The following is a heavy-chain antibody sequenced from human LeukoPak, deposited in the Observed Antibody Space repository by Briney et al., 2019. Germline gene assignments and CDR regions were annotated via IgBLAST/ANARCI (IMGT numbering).Heavy chain of an antibody. J-gene: IGHJ4*02. Sequence: GSLRLSCAASGFTFSSYAMSWVRQAPGKGLEWVPAISGSGGSTYYADSVKGRFTISRDNSKNTLYLQMNSLRAEDTAVYYCAKLIAGDYFTLPQYFDYWGQGTLATVSS. CDR2: ISGSGGST. CDR3: AKLIAGDYFTLPQYFDY. V-gene: IGHV3-23*01. CDR1: GFTFSSYA. D-gene: IGHD4-17*01.